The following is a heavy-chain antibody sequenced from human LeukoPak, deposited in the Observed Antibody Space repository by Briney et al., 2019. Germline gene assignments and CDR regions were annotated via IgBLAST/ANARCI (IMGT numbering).Heavy chain of an antibody. CDR2: ISSGGSST. CDR1: GFTFSSYA. V-gene: IGHV3-23*01. CDR3: ARDLVTMVRGVPY. Sequence: GGSLRLSCAASGFTFSSYAMNWVRQAPGMGLEWVSRISSGGSSTYYADSVKGRFTLSRDNSKNTLYLQMNSLRAEDTAVYYCARDLVTMVRGVPYWGQGTLVTVSS. D-gene: IGHD3-10*01. J-gene: IGHJ4*02.